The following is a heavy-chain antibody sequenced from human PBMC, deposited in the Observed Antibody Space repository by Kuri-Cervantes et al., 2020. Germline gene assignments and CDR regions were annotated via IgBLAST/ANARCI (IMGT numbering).Heavy chain of an antibody. J-gene: IGHJ6*02. CDR2: ISSSSSYI. CDR1: GFTFSSYS. V-gene: IGHV3-21*01. CDR3: ASGCSSTSCPKYYYGMDV. D-gene: IGHD2-2*01. Sequence: GGSLRLSCAASGFTFSSYSMNWVRQAPGKGLEWVPSISSSSSYIYYADSVKGRFTISRDNAKNSLYLQMNSLRAEDTAVYYCASGCSSTSCPKYYYGMDVWGQGTTVTVSS.